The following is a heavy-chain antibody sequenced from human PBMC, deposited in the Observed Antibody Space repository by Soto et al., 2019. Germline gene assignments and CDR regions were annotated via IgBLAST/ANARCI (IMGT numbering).Heavy chain of an antibody. J-gene: IGHJ4*02. V-gene: IGHV1-18*01. D-gene: IGHD3-10*01. CDR1: GYTFTSYG. Sequence: QVHLVQSGAEVKKPGASVKVSCKCSGYTFTSYGITWVRQAPGQGLEWMGWISAHTGNTDYAQKLQGRVTVTRDTSGITVYLELRSLSSDDTAVYYCAGGRYGEYWGQGALVTVSS. CDR3: AGGRYGEY. CDR2: ISAHTGNT.